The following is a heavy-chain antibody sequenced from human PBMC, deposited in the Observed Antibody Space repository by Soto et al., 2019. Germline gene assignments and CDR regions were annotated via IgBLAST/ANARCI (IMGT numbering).Heavy chain of an antibody. CDR2: IIPIFGTA. V-gene: IGHV1-69*13. J-gene: IGHJ3*02. CDR3: ARGRLGVVAATNPAFDI. Sequence: SVKVSCKASGGTFSSYAISWVRQAPGQGLEWMGGIIPIFGTANYAQKFQGRVTITADESTSTAYMELSSLRSEDTAVYYCARGRLGVVAATNPAFDIWGKGTMVTV. CDR1: GGTFSSYA. D-gene: IGHD2-15*01.